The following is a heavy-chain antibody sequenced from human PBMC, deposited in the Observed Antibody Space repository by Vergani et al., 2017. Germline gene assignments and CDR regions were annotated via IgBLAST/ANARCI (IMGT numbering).Heavy chain of an antibody. Sequence: QLQLQESGSGLVKPSQTLSLTCAVSGGFISSGGYSWSWIRQPPGKGLEWIGYIYHSGSTHYNPSLKSRVTISVDRSKNQFSLKLSSVTAADTAVYYCARGKYYYDSSGYYSPYYYYMDVWGKGTTVTVSS. V-gene: IGHV4-30-2*01. CDR1: GGFISSGGYS. CDR2: IYHSGST. CDR3: ARGKYYYDSSGYYSPYYYYMDV. D-gene: IGHD3-22*01. J-gene: IGHJ6*03.